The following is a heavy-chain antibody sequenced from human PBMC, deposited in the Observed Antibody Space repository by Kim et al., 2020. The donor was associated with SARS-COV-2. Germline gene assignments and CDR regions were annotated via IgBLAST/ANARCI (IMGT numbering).Heavy chain of an antibody. CDR2: LNPNSGNT. Sequence: ASVKVSCKASGYTFTSYDINWVRQATGQGLEWMGWLNPNSGNTGYAQKFQGRVTMTRNTSISTAYMELSSLRSEDTAVYYCARVPPRHSKYSGSYYGYWGQGTLVTVSS. V-gene: IGHV1-8*01. D-gene: IGHD1-26*01. CDR3: ARVPPRHSKYSGSYYGY. J-gene: IGHJ4*02. CDR1: GYTFTSYD.